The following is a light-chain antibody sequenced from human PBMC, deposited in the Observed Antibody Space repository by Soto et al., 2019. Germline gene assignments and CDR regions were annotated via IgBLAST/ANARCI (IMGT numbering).Light chain of an antibody. CDR2: KAS. J-gene: IGKJ1*01. Sequence: DIQMTQSPSTLSASVGDRVIIICRASQSISSWLAWYQQKPGKAPKLLIYKASSLESGVPSRVSGSGSGTEFTLTISSLQPDDFATYYCQQYNSYLWTFGQGTKVDIK. CDR3: QQYNSYLWT. CDR1: QSISSW. V-gene: IGKV1-5*03.